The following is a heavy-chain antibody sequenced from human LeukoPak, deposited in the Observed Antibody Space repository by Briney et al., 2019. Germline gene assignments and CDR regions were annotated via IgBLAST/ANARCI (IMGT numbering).Heavy chain of an antibody. CDR1: GLTFSGAT. V-gene: IGHV3-73*01. Sequence: GGSLRLSCAASGLTFSGATMHWVRQASGKGLEWVGHIKDKAYNYATAYAASVKGRFTISRDDSKNTAYLQMNSLKTEDTAVYYCSRHEALPGDYWGQGTLVTVSS. CDR3: SRHEALPGDY. J-gene: IGHJ4*02. D-gene: IGHD1-1*01. CDR2: IKDKAYNYAT.